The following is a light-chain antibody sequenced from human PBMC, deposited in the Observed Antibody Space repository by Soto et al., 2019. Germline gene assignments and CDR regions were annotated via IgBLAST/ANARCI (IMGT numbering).Light chain of an antibody. Sequence: EIVLTQSPGTLSLSPGERATLSCRASQSVSSSYLAWYQQKPGQAPRLLIYGASSRATGIPDRFSGSGSETGFTLTIRRLEPEDFAVYYCQQYGSAPRFTFGPGTKVDIK. CDR2: GAS. CDR3: QQYGSAPRFT. V-gene: IGKV3-20*01. J-gene: IGKJ3*01. CDR1: QSVSSSY.